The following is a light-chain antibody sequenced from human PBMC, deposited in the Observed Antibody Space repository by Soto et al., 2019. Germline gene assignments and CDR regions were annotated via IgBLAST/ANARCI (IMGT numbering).Light chain of an antibody. CDR2: GAS. Sequence: EIVLTQSPGTLSLSPGDRATLCCRASQSVSSSYLAWYQQKPGQAPGLLIYGASSRATGIPDRFSGSGSGTDFTLTISRLEPEDFAVYYCQQYGSSLLTFGGGTKVDIK. CDR3: QQYGSSLLT. CDR1: QSVSSSY. J-gene: IGKJ4*01. V-gene: IGKV3-20*01.